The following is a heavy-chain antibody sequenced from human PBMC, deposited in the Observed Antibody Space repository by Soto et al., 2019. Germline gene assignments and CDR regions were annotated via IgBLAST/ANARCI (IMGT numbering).Heavy chain of an antibody. D-gene: IGHD3-3*01. CDR1: GGSISTYY. J-gene: IGHJ3*01. Sequence: PSETLSLTCTVSGGSISTYYWNWIRQSPGKGLEWIGYIYRTGSTHYNPSLNSRVAISLDTSRNKFSLKLHSVTAADTAVYFCARQIGDDPFDVWGQGTKVTV. CDR3: ARQIGDDPFDV. CDR2: IYRTGST. V-gene: IGHV4-4*09.